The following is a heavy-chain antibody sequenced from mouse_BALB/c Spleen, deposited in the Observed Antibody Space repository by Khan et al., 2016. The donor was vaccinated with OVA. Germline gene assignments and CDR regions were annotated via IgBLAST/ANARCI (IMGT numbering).Heavy chain of an antibody. CDR3: ATHNYVPFAY. D-gene: IGHD2-1*01. J-gene: IGHJ3*01. V-gene: IGHV5-6*01. CDR1: GFTFSTYA. CDR2: INTGGDYI. Sequence: EVELVESGGDLVKPGGSLKLSCAASGFTFSTYAMSWVRQTPDKRLEWVATINTGGDYIYYPDSVKGRFTISRDNAKNSRYLQISSLRSEDTAMYYCATHNYVPFAYWGQGTLVTVSA.